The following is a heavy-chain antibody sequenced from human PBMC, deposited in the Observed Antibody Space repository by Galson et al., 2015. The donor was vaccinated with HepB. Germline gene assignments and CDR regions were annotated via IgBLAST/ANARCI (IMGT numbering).Heavy chain of an antibody. D-gene: IGHD6-13*01. J-gene: IGHJ4*02. V-gene: IGHV3-74*01. CDR1: GFTFSWYW. Sequence: SLRLSCAASGFTFSWYWMHWVRQVPGKGLVWVARINSDGSYTTYADSVKGRFTISRDNAKTTLYLQMNSPRAEDTALYYCARTRGAAAGIFDYGGQGTLVTVSS. CDR3: ARTRGAAAGIFDY. CDR2: INSDGSYT.